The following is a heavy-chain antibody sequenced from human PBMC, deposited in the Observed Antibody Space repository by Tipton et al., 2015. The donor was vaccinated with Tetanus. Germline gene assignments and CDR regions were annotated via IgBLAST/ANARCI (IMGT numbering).Heavy chain of an antibody. V-gene: IGHV3-74*01. J-gene: IGHJ6*02. D-gene: IGHD3-10*01. CDR2: INSDGSST. CDR3: ARAMVRGVIMFYGMDV. CDR1: GFTFSSYW. Sequence: SLRLSCAASGFTFSSYWMHWVRQAPGKGLVWVSRINSDGSSTSYADSVKGRFTISRDNAKNTLYLQMNSLRAEDTAVYYCARAMVRGVIMFYGMDVWGQGTTVTVSS.